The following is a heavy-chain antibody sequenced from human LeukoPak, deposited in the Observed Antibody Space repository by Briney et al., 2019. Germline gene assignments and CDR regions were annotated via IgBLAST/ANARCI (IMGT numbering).Heavy chain of an antibody. CDR3: ARQLLDCGGDCYVVGNWFDP. V-gene: IGHV3-11*01. CDR1: GFTFSDYY. D-gene: IGHD2-21*02. CDR2: IISIGSTI. J-gene: IGHJ5*02. Sequence: GGSLRLSCAASGFTFSDYYMSWIRQAPGKGLEWVSYIISIGSTIYYADSVKGRFTISRDNAKNSLYLQMNSLRAEDTAVYYCARQLLDCGGDCYVVGNWFDPWGQGTLVTVSS.